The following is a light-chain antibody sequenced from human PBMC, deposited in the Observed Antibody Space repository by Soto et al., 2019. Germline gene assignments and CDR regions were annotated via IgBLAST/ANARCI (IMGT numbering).Light chain of an antibody. CDR1: QSVSSNY. J-gene: IGKJ2*01. V-gene: IGKV3-20*01. CDR2: GAS. Sequence: EVVLTQSPGTLSLSPGERATVSCRASQSVSSNYLAWYQQKPGQAPRLLIFGASHRAPGIQARCSGSGSGTDFPLTISRLEPEDFAVYFCQQYRSSPPHTFGQGTNLDLK. CDR3: QQYRSSPPHT.